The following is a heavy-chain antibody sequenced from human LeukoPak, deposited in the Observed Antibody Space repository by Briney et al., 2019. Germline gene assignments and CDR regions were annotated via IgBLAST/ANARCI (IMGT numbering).Heavy chain of an antibody. Sequence: SETLSLTCAVYGGSFSGYYWSWIRQPPGKGLEWIGEINHSGSTNYNPSLKSRVTISVDTSKNQFSLKLSSVTAADTAVYYCARSLLTQGFDYWGQGTLVTVSS. D-gene: IGHD3-9*01. CDR2: INHSGST. CDR3: ARSLLTQGFDY. CDR1: GGSFSGYY. J-gene: IGHJ4*02. V-gene: IGHV4-34*01.